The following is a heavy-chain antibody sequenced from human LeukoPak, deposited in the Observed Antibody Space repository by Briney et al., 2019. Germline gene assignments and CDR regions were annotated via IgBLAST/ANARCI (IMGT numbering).Heavy chain of an antibody. Sequence: KPSETLSLTCAVYGGSFSGYYWSWIRQPPGKGLEWIGEINHSGSTNYNPSLKSRVTISVDTSKNQFSLKLSSVTAADTAVYYCARGGILDYYGSGSYRFDYWGQGTLVTVSS. CDR2: INHSGST. V-gene: IGHV4-34*01. J-gene: IGHJ4*02. CDR3: ARGGILDYYGSGSYRFDY. D-gene: IGHD3-10*01. CDR1: GGSFSGYY.